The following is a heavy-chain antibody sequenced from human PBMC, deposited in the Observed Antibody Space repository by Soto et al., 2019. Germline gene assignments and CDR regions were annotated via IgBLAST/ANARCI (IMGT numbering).Heavy chain of an antibody. CDR2: INLKRRDT. CDR3: ARGNPTPAGPYVDF. D-gene: IGHD2-2*01. CDR1: GYTFTAYF. V-gene: IGHV1-2*02. J-gene: IGHJ4*01. Sequence: PSGKVSCKASGYTFTAYFRQWGREAPGQRLEWMEWINLKRRDTSSQKTLKGRVSMTIDATASTAYKELSRMISDDTAVYYCARGNPTPAGPYVDFWGHGTMVTVSS.